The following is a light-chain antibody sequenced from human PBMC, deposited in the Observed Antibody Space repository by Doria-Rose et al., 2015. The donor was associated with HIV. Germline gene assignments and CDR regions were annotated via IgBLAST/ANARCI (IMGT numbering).Light chain of an antibody. Sequence: QSVLTPPPSVSAAPGQRVAISCTGSSSHIGAGFDVNWYQQFPGTAPKLLIHGNTNRPSGVPDRFSGSKSGTSASLAISGLQAEDEADYYCQSYDSRLSVYVFGTGTKVTVL. CDR2: GNT. V-gene: IGLV1-40*01. CDR1: SSHIGAGFD. CDR3: QSYDSRLSVYV. J-gene: IGLJ1*01.